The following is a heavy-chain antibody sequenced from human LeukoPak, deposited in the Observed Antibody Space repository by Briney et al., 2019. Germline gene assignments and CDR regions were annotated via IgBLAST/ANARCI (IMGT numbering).Heavy chain of an antibody. CDR1: GFTFSNAW. CDR2: IKSKTDGGTT. Sequence: GGSLRLSCAASGFTFSNAWMSWVRQAPGKGLEWVGRIKSKTDGGTTDYAAPVKGRLNISRDDSKSTLYLQMNSLKTEDTAVYYCTTVEGYCSSTSCYDYWGQGTLVTVSS. J-gene: IGHJ4*02. V-gene: IGHV3-15*01. D-gene: IGHD2-2*01. CDR3: TTVEGYCSSTSCYDY.